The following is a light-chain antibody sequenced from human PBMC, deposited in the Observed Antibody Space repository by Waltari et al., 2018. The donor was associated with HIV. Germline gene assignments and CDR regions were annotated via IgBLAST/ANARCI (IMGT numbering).Light chain of an antibody. CDR2: QDK. CDR3: QAWDRTTGV. CDR1: NMGAEY. J-gene: IGLJ1*01. V-gene: IGLV3-1*01. Sequence: SYELTQPPSLSVSPGTTANISCSGQNMGAEYVSWYQQKSGQSPVVVIFQDKRRPSGSSERFSGSNSGNTVTLTISGTQPIDEADYYCQAWDRTTGVFGTGTKLTV.